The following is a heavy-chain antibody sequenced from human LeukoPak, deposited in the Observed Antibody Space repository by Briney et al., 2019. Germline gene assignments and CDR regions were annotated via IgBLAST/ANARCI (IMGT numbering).Heavy chain of an antibody. CDR1: GFTFSSYS. Sequence: GGSLRLSCAASGFTFSSYSMNWVRRAPGKGLEWVSSISSSSSYIYYADSVKGRFTISRDNAKNSLYLQMNSLRAEDTAVYYCARVGVIDAFDIWGQGTMVTVSS. V-gene: IGHV3-21*01. CDR3: ARVGVIDAFDI. CDR2: ISSSSSYI. J-gene: IGHJ3*02.